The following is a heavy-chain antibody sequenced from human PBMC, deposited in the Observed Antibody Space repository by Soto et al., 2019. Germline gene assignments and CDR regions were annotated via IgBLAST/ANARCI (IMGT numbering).Heavy chain of an antibody. CDR1: GFTFRGYA. CDR3: AKDVGDQGHFDS. V-gene: IGHV3-30*18. D-gene: IGHD1-26*01. J-gene: IGHJ4*02. CDR2: ISYDGSDQ. Sequence: QMQLVESGGGVVQPGRSLRLSCVASGFTFRGYAMHWVRQTPEKGLEWVAVISYDGSDQNYQQSVKGRFNISRDNPKNTLFLQMNSLRPEDTAVYYCAKDVGDQGHFDSWCQGALVTVSS.